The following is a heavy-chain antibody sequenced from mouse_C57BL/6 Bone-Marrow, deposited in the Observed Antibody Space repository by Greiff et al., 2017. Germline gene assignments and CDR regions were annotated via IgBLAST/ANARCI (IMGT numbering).Heavy chain of an antibody. J-gene: IGHJ4*01. CDR1: GFTFSDYG. Sequence: EVQVVESGGGLVKPGGSLKLSCAASGFTFSDYGMHWVRQAPEKGLEWVAYISSGSSTIYYADTVKGRFTISRDNAKNTLFLQMTSLRSEDTAMYYCARMVTKDAMDYWGQGTSVTVSS. CDR3: ARMVTKDAMDY. D-gene: IGHD2-2*01. V-gene: IGHV5-17*01. CDR2: ISSGSSTI.